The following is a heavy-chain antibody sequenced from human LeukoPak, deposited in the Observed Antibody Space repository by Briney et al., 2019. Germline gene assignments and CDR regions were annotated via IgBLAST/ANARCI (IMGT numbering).Heavy chain of an antibody. CDR3: ARSDSDWSQIDY. CDR1: GFTFSSYS. D-gene: IGHD3-9*01. V-gene: IGHV3-21*01. Sequence: GGSLRLSCAASGFTFSSYSMNWVRQAPGKGLEWVSSISSSSSYIYYADSVKGRFTISRDNAKNSLYLQMNSLRAEDTAVYYCARSDSDWSQIDYWGQGTLVTVSS. J-gene: IGHJ4*02. CDR2: ISSSSSYI.